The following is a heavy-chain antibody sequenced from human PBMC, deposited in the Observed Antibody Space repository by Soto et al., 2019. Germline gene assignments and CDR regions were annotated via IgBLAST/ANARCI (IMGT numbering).Heavy chain of an antibody. J-gene: IGHJ4*02. CDR2: ITAYNGNR. CDR3: ARDAQSKAVAAAGSSDY. Sequence: QIQLVQSGPEVKKPGASVKVSCKASGYTFSNYGIKWVRQAPGQGLEWVGWITAYNGNRHHAEKFQGRVTMTTDTSTSTTYMELRSLTSDDTAVYYCARDAQSKAVAAAGSSDYWGQGTLFTVSS. CDR1: GYTFSNYG. V-gene: IGHV1-18*04. D-gene: IGHD6-19*01.